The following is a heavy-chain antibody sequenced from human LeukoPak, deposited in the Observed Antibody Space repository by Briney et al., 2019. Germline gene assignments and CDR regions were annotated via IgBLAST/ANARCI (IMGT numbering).Heavy chain of an antibody. J-gene: IGHJ4*02. CDR2: ISGSGVT. CDR1: GFTFTSYS. Sequence: SGGSLRLSCTASGFTFTSYSINWVRQAPGKGLEWVSYISGSGVTMYADSVKGRFTISRDNAKNSVYLQMNSLRAEDTALYYCARDPKVYCSGGSCRDYWGQGTLVTVSS. D-gene: IGHD2-15*01. V-gene: IGHV3-48*04. CDR3: ARDPKVYCSGGSCRDY.